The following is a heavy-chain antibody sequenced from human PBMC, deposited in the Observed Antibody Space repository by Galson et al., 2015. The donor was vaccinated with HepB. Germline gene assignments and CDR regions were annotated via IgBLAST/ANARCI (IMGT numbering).Heavy chain of an antibody. J-gene: IGHJ3*02. CDR1: GYTFTSYA. Sequence: SVKVSCKASGYTFTSYAMHWVRQAPGQRLEWMGWINAGNGNTKYSQKFQGRVTITRDTSASTAYMELSSLRSEDTAVYYCARGNYDILTGYYTRGAFDIWGQGTMVTVSS. CDR3: ARGNYDILTGYYTRGAFDI. D-gene: IGHD3-9*01. CDR2: INAGNGNT. V-gene: IGHV1-3*01.